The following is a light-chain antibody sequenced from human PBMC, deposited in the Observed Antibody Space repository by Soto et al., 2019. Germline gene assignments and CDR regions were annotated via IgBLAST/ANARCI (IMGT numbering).Light chain of an antibody. V-gene: IGKV1-5*03. CDR2: KTA. J-gene: IGKJ1*01. Sequence: DIQMTQSPSTLSSSVGDRVTITCRASQSVRSWLVWYQQKPGRAPSLLIYKTANLESGVPSRFSGSGCGTEFTLPISSLQPDDFATYYCQQYNSYSSWTFGQGTKVEMK. CDR3: QQYNSYSSWT. CDR1: QSVRSW.